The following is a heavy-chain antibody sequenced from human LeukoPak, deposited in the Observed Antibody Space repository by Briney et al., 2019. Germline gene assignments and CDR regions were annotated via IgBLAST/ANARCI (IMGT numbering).Heavy chain of an antibody. J-gene: IGHJ4*02. Sequence: TSETLSLTCTVSGGSISSYYWSWIRQPPGKGLEWIGYIYYSGSTNYNPSLKSRVTISVDTSENQFSLKLSSVTAADTAVYYCAREGRENDSSGYFDYWGQGTLVPV. CDR2: IYYSGST. CDR1: GGSISSYY. V-gene: IGHV4-59*01. CDR3: AREGRENDSSGYFDY. D-gene: IGHD3-22*01.